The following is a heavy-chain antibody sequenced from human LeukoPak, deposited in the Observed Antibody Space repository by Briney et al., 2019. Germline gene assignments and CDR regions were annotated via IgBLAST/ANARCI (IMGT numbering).Heavy chain of an antibody. V-gene: IGHV1-18*01. J-gene: IGHJ4*02. CDR3: ATFSRYYYDSSGITHRDY. Sequence: ASVKVSCKASGYTLTSYGISWVRQAPGQGLEWMGWISAYNGNTNYAQKLQGRVTMTTDTSTSTAYMELRSLRSDDTAVYYCATFSRYYYDSSGITHRDYWGQGTLVTVSS. CDR1: GYTLTSYG. CDR2: ISAYNGNT. D-gene: IGHD3-22*01.